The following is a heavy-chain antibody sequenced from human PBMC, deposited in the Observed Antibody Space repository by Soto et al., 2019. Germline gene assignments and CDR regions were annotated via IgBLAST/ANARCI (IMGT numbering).Heavy chain of an antibody. CDR2: IWYDGNKK. CDR3: AKGRNWFDP. V-gene: IGHV3-33*06. Sequence: GGSLRLSCAASGFSFSSSGMHWVRQAPGKGLEWVAVIWYDGNKKYYGDSVRGRFTISRDNSKNTLYLQMNSLRAEDTAVYYCAKGRNWFDPWGQGTLVTVSS. CDR1: GFSFSSSG. J-gene: IGHJ5*02.